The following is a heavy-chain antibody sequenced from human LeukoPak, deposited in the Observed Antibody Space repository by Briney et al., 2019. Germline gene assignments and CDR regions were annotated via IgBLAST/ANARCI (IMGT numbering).Heavy chain of an antibody. V-gene: IGHV3-23*01. CDR1: GFTFSSYA. J-gene: IGHJ6*02. CDR2: ISGSGGST. D-gene: IGHD2-2*01. Sequence: GGSLRLSCAASGFTFSSYAMSWVRQAPGKGLEWVSAISGSGGSTYYADSVKGRFTISRDNSKNTLYLQMNSLRAEDTAVYYCSSSWYYYYGMDVWGQGTTVTVSS. CDR3: SSSWYYYYGMDV.